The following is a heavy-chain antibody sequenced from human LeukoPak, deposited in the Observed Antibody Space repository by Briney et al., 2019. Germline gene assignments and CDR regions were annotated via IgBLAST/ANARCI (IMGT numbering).Heavy chain of an antibody. CDR1: GGSISSRSYY. D-gene: IGHD1-26*01. Sequence: SETLSLTCTVSGGSISSRSYYWGWIRQPPGKGLEWIANIYYSGDTYYNPSLKSRVTISVDTSKNQISLKLSSVTAADTAVYYCARDRSRWDLLPFDYWGQGTLVTVSS. V-gene: IGHV4-39*07. CDR3: ARDRSRWDLLPFDY. CDR2: IYYSGDT. J-gene: IGHJ4*02.